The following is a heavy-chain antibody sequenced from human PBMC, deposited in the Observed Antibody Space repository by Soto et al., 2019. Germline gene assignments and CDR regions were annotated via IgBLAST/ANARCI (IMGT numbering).Heavy chain of an antibody. Sequence: ASVKVSCKASGYTFTSYDINWVLQATGQGLEWMGWMNPNSGNTGYAQKFQGRVTMTRNTSISTAYMELSSLRSEDTAVYYCASSNLYSNYRYYYYGMDVWGQGTTVTVSS. CDR3: ASSNLYSNYRYYYYGMDV. V-gene: IGHV1-8*01. CDR1: GYTFTSYD. J-gene: IGHJ6*02. D-gene: IGHD4-4*01. CDR2: MNPNSGNT.